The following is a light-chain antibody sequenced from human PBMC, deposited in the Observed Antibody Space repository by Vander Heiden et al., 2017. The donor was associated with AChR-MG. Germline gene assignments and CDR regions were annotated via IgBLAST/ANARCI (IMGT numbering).Light chain of an antibody. V-gene: IGKV1-17*01. CDR3: LQHNTYFT. Sequence: DIQMTQSPSSLSASVGDRVTITCRASQGIGNDLGWYQHKPGKAPKRLIYAASSLQSGVPSRFSGSGSGTDCTLTISSLQPEDFATYYCLQHNTYFTFGGGTKVEIK. CDR2: AAS. CDR1: QGIGND. J-gene: IGKJ4*01.